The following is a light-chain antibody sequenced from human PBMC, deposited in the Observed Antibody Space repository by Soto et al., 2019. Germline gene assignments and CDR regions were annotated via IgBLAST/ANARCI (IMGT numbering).Light chain of an antibody. J-gene: IGLJ1*01. CDR2: EVN. CDR1: RSDVGIYNL. Sequence: QSVLTQPASVSGSPGQPITISCTGTRSDVGIYNLVSWYQHFPGKAPKLMIYEVNKRPSGVSNRFSGSKSGSTASLTISGLQADDEAHYYCCSYTRSGSFVFGNGTKVTVL. CDR3: CSYTRSGSFV. V-gene: IGLV2-23*02.